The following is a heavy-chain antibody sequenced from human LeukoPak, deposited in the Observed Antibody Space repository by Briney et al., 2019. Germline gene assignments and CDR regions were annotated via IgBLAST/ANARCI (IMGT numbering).Heavy chain of an antibody. D-gene: IGHD5-12*01. CDR2: IHDSGTT. J-gene: IGHJ5*02. V-gene: IGHV4-59*01. CDR3: AIEHDGATYSNL. Sequence: PSVTLSLNCTVSGGSISGSYWNWSREPPGKGLEWIGRIHDSGTTNYNPSLKSRATISLHTTKTQFSLRLTSVTDADTAVYYWAIEHDGATYSNLWGQGTLVAVSS. CDR1: GGSISGSY.